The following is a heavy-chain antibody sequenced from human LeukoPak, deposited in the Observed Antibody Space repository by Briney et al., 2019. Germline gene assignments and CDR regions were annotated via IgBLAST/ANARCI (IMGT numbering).Heavy chain of an antibody. CDR3: AKARGPYLGIANNWFAP. V-gene: IGHV3-23*01. D-gene: IGHD1-26*01. CDR2: ISSYGADT. Sequence: GGPLSLFCAACGFTFNLYAMNWLRQVPGKGLEWVSGISSYGADTYSACSVKGRFTISRDNSKTTVSLELHSLRADDTAIYYCAKARGPYLGIANNWFAPWGQGTLVMVSS. CDR1: GFTFNLYA. J-gene: IGHJ5*02.